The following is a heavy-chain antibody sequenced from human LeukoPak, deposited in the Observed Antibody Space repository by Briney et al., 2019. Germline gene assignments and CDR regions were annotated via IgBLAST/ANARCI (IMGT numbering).Heavy chain of an antibody. D-gene: IGHD6-13*01. CDR2: INPNSGGT. J-gene: IGHJ4*02. CDR3: AGYLRSSWYGYRY. Sequence: ASVKGSCKASGYTFTGDYMHWVRQAPGQGLEWMGWINPNSGGTNYAQKFQGRVTMTRDTSISTAYMELSRLRSDDTAVYSCAGYLRSSWYGYRYWGEGTLVTVSS. V-gene: IGHV1-2*02. CDR1: GYTFTGDY.